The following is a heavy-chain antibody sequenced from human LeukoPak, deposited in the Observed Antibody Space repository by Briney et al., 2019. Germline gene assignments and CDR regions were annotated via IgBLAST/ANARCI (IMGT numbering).Heavy chain of an antibody. CDR3: AKKAQYNGNYPLDY. J-gene: IGHJ4*02. CDR1: GFTFSSYS. CDR2: ISSSSSYI. D-gene: IGHD1-26*01. Sequence: GGSLRLSCAASGFTFSSYSMNWVRQAPGKGLEWVSSISSSSSYIYYADSVKGRFTISRDNAKNSLYLQMNSLRAEDTALYFCAKKAQYNGNYPLDYWGQGTLVTVSS. V-gene: IGHV3-21*04.